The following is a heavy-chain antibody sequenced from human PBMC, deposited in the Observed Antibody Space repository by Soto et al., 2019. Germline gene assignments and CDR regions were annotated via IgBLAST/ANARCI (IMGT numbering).Heavy chain of an antibody. CDR3: AHRQRTVYFDY. V-gene: IGHV2-5*02. CDR1: GFSLSTSGVG. CDR2: TYWDDDK. D-gene: IGHD4-17*01. J-gene: IGHJ4*02. Sequence: QITLKESGPTLVKPTQTLTLTCTFSGFSLSTSGVGVGWIRQPPGKDLEWLALTYWDDDKRYSPSLKSRLTITQYASTNQVVLTMSNMDPVDTATYYCAHRQRTVYFDYWGQRTLVTVSS.